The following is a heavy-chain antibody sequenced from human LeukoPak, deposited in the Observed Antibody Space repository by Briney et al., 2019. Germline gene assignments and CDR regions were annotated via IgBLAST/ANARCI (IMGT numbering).Heavy chain of an antibody. CDR1: GFTFSGSS. CDR3: TTSYSGNSWYDWFGP. D-gene: IGHD6-13*01. CDR2: IRTKANTYAT. J-gene: IGHJ5*02. Sequence: PGGSLRLSCAASGFTFSGSSIHWVRQASGKGLEWVGLIRTKANTYATAYAASVTGRFTISRDDSKTTSYLQMNSLKTEDTALYFCTTSYSGNSWYDWFGPWGQGTLSPSPQ. V-gene: IGHV3-73*01.